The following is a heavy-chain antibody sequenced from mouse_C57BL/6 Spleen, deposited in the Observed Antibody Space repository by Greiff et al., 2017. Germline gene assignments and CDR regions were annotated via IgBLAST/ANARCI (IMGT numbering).Heavy chain of an antibody. D-gene: IGHD4-1*01. J-gene: IGHJ4*01. V-gene: IGHV1-52*01. CDR1: GYTFTSYW. Sequence: QVQLQQPGAELVRPGSSVKLSCKASGYTFTSYWMHWVKQRPIQGLEWIGNIDPSDSETHYNQKFKDKATLTVDKSSSTAYMQLSSLTSEDSAVYDCAKGGTGTEYAMDYWGQGTSVTVSS. CDR2: IDPSDSET. CDR3: AKGGTGTEYAMDY.